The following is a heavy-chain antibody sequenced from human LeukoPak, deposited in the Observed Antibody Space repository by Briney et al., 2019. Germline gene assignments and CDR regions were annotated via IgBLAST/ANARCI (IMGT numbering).Heavy chain of an antibody. D-gene: IGHD3-10*01. Sequence: GGSLRLSCAASGFTFSSYWMHWVRQAPGKGLVWVSRINSDGSSTSYADSVKGRFTISRDNAKNTLYLQMNSLRAEDTAVYYCARSGIGGPEDYWGQGTLVTVSS. V-gene: IGHV3-74*01. CDR2: INSDGSST. J-gene: IGHJ4*02. CDR1: GFTFSSYW. CDR3: ARSGIGGPEDY.